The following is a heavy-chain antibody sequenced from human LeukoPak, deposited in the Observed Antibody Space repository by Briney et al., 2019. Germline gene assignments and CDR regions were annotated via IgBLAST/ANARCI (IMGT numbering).Heavy chain of an antibody. V-gene: IGHV1-2*02. CDR3: ARGLLGQQLVQPYTWFDP. D-gene: IGHD6-13*01. J-gene: IGHJ5*02. CDR1: GYTFTGYY. CDR2: INPNSGGT. Sequence: ASVKVSCKASGYTFTGYYMHWVRQAPGQGLEWMGWINPNSGGTNYAQKFQGRVTMTRDTSISTAYMELSRLRSDDTAVYYCARGLLGQQLVQPYTWFDPWGQGTLVTVSS.